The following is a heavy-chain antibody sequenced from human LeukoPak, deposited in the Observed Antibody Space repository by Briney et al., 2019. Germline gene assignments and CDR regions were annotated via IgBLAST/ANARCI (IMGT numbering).Heavy chain of an antibody. CDR1: GFTFSDFY. Sequence: GGSLRLSCAASGFTFSDFYMTWIRQAPGKGLEWISHISNSGSTIHYADSLKGRFTISRDNAKNSLYLQINSLRAEDTAVYYCARSADSSGYFREIPLYYFDYWGQGTLVTVSS. V-gene: IGHV3-11*01. J-gene: IGHJ4*02. CDR3: ARSADSSGYFREIPLYYFDY. CDR2: ISNSGSTI. D-gene: IGHD3-22*01.